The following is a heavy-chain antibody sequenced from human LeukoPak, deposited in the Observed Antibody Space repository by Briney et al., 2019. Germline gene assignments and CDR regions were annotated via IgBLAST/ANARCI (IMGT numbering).Heavy chain of an antibody. CDR3: ARDCSGGTCYTSY. Sequence: ASVKVSCKASGYTFTSYGISWVRQAPGQGLEWMGWISAYNSNTNFAQNLHGRVTMTTDTSTSTAYMELRSLRSDHTAVYYCARDCSGGTCYTSYWGQGTLVTVSS. J-gene: IGHJ4*02. CDR1: GYTFTSYG. D-gene: IGHD2-15*01. CDR2: ISAYNSNT. V-gene: IGHV1-18*01.